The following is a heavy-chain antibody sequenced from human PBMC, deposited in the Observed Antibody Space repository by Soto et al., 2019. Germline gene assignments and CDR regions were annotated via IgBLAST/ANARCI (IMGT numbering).Heavy chain of an antibody. CDR1: GDSVSTNSAA. CDR2: TYYRSKWYD. D-gene: IGHD2-2*01. CDR3: ARERGYCSSTSCYYYYYGMDV. V-gene: IGHV6-1*01. J-gene: IGHJ6*02. Sequence: SQTLSLTCAIAGDSVSTNSAAWNWIRQSPSRRLEGLGRTYYRSKWYDDYAVSVKSRITISPDTSKNQFSLQLNSVTPEDTAVYYCARERGYCSSTSCYYYYYGMDVWVQGTTVTVSS.